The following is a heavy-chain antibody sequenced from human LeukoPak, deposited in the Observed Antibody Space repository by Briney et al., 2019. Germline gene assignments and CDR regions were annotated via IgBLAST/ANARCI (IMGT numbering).Heavy chain of an antibody. D-gene: IGHD2-15*01. CDR2: IHYSGTT. V-gene: IGHV4-39*07. J-gene: IGHJ4*02. CDR1: GDSISSSSYY. CDR3: ARVCSGGSCLDF. Sequence: PSETLSLTCTVSGDSISSSSYYWGWIRQPPGKGLEWIGSIHYSGTTYYNPSLKSRVTISVDTSKNQFSLKFSSVTAADTAVYFCARVCSGGSCLDFWGQETLVTVSS.